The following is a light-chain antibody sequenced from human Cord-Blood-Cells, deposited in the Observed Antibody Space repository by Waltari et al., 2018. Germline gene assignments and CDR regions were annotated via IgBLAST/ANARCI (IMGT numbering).Light chain of an antibody. Sequence: EIVMTQSPATLSLSPGERANLSCRASQSVSSSYLSWYQQKPGQAPRLLIYGASTRATGIPARFSGSGSGTDFTLTISSLQPEDFAVYYCQQDYNLSITFGQGTRLEIK. CDR2: GAS. J-gene: IGKJ5*01. V-gene: IGKV3D-7*01. CDR1: QSVSSSY. CDR3: QQDYNLSIT.